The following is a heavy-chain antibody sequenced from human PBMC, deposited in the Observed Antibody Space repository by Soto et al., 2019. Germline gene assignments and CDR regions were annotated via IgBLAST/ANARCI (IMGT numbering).Heavy chain of an antibody. CDR3: ARVASGSSGYRDAFDI. CDR2: INPNSGGT. V-gene: IGHV1-2*04. D-gene: IGHD3-22*01. Sequence: ASVTVCCTASGSTFTGYYMHWVRQDPGQGLEWMGWINPNSGGTNYAQKFQGWVTMTRDTSISTAYMELSRLRSDDTAVYYCARVASGSSGYRDAFDIWGQGTMVTVSS. CDR1: GSTFTGYY. J-gene: IGHJ3*02.